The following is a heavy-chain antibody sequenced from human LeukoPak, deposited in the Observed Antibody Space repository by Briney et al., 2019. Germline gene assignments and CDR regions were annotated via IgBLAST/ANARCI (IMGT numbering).Heavy chain of an antibody. CDR2: INHSGST. J-gene: IGHJ3*02. Sequence: SETLSLTCAVYGGSFSGYYWSWIRQPPGKGLEWIGEINHSGSTNYNPSLKSRVTISVDTSKNQCSLKLSSVTAADTAVYYCARDGVATIQHDAFDIWGQGTMVTVSS. CDR3: ARDGVATIQHDAFDI. V-gene: IGHV4-34*01. CDR1: GGSFSGYY. D-gene: IGHD5-12*01.